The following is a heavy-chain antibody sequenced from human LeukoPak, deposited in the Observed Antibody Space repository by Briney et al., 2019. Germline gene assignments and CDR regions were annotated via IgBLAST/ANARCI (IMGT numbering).Heavy chain of an antibody. CDR1: GGSISSGGYY. D-gene: IGHD3-22*01. V-gene: IGHV4-31*03. CDR2: IYYSGST. CDR3: ARGRYYYDSRRLSLRRWWFDP. J-gene: IGHJ5*02. Sequence: SQILSLTCTVSGGSISSGGYYWSWIRQHPGKGLEWIGYIYYSGSTYYNPSLKSRVTISVDTSKNQFSLKLSSVTAADTAVYYCARGRYYYDSRRLSLRRWWFDPWGQGTLVTVSS.